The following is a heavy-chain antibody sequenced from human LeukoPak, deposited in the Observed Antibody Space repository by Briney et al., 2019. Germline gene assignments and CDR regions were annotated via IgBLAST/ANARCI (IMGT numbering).Heavy chain of an antibody. Sequence: SETLSLTSTVSGGSISSSSYYWGWIRQPPGKGLEWIGSIYYSGSTYYNPSLKSRVTISVDTSKNQFSLRLSSVTAADTAVYYCARQERGAFDPWGQGTLVTVSS. CDR1: GGSISSSSYY. D-gene: IGHD3-16*01. CDR2: IYYSGST. J-gene: IGHJ5*02. CDR3: ARQERGAFDP. V-gene: IGHV4-39*01.